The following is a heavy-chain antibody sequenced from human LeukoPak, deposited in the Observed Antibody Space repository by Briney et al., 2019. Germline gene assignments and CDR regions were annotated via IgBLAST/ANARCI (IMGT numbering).Heavy chain of an antibody. D-gene: IGHD3-22*01. CDR2: MNPNSGNT. CDR3: ARGGYYYDSSGRFNGMDV. CDR1: GYTFTSYG. V-gene: IGHV1-8*02. J-gene: IGHJ6*02. Sequence: ASVKVSCKASGYTFTSYGISWVRQAPGQGLEWMGWMNPNSGNTGYAQKFQGRVTMTRNTSISTAYMELSSLRSEDTAVYYCARGGYYYDSSGRFNGMDVWGQGTTVTVSS.